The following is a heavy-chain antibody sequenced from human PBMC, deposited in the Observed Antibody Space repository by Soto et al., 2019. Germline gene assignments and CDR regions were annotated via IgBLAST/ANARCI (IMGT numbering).Heavy chain of an antibody. CDR2: INRSGSS. D-gene: IGHD2-8*02. Sequence: QVQLQQWGAGLLKPSETLSLTCAVYGGSFSGYEWTWIRQPPGTGLEWIGEINRSGSSNYNPSLKSRVTISVDTSKNQFSLKLTSVTAADTAVYYCARDKITGLFDYWGQGTLVTVSS. CDR3: ARDKITGLFDY. V-gene: IGHV4-34*01. J-gene: IGHJ4*02. CDR1: GGSFSGYE.